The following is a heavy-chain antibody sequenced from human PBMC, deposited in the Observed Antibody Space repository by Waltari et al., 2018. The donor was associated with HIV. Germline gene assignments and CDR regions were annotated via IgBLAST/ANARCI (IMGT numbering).Heavy chain of an antibody. CDR3: ATLVSSGWYYFDY. D-gene: IGHD6-19*01. CDR1: GFTFSSYS. J-gene: IGHJ4*02. Sequence: EVQLVESGGGLVKPGGSLRLSCAASGFTFSSYSMNWVRRAPGKGLEWVLSISSSSSYIYYADSVKGRFTISRDNAKNSLYLQMNSLRAEDTAVYYCATLVSSGWYYFDYWGQGTLVTVSS. V-gene: IGHV3-21*01. CDR2: ISSSSSYI.